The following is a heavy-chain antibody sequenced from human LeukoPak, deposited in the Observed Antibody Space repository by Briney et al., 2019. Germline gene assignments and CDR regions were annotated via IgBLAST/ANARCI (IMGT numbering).Heavy chain of an antibody. J-gene: IGHJ4*02. CDR1: GGSIGSSSYY. Sequence: SETLSLTCTVSGGSIGSSSYYWGWIRQPPGKGLEWIGSIYYSGSTYYNPSLKSRVTISVDTSKNQFSLNLSSVTAADTAVYYCATEIQNIAGRVYWGQGTLVTVSS. CDR2: IYYSGST. V-gene: IGHV4-39*07. CDR3: ATEIQNIAGRVY. D-gene: IGHD6-6*01.